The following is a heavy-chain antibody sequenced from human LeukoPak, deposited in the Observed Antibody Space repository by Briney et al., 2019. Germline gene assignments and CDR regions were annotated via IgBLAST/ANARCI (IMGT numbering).Heavy chain of an antibody. V-gene: IGHV3-64*01. D-gene: IGHD3-22*01. CDR1: GFTFSSYA. CDR3: ARDYYDSSGPLGPAGY. J-gene: IGHJ4*02. CDR2: ISSNGGST. Sequence: GGSLRLSCAASGFTFSSYAMHWVRQAPGKGLEYVSAISSNGGSTYYANSVKGRFTISRDNSKNTLYLQMGSLRAEDMAVYYCARDYYDSSGPLGPAGYWGQGTPVTVSS.